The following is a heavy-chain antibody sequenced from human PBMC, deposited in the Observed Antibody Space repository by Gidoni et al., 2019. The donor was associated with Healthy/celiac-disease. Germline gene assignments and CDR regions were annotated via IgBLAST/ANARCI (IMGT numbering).Heavy chain of an antibody. CDR3: ARDSVDSYGSFDY. Sequence: KKPGSSVKVSCKASGGTFSSYAISWVRQAPGQGLEWMGGIIPIFGTANYAQKFQGRVTITADESTSTAYMVLSSLRSEYTAVYYCARDSVDSYGSFDYWGQGTLVTVSS. D-gene: IGHD5-18*01. J-gene: IGHJ4*02. CDR1: GGTFSSYA. CDR2: IIPIFGTA. V-gene: IGHV1-69*01.